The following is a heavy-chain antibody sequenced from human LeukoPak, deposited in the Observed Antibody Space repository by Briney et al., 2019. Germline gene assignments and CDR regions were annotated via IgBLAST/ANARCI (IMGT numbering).Heavy chain of an antibody. CDR3: ARVSAAGTRYYYYGMDV. V-gene: IGHV3-30-3*01. D-gene: IGHD6-13*01. Sequence: PGGSLRLSCAASGFTFSSYAMHWVRQAPGKGLEWVAVISYDGSNKYYADSVKGRFTISRDNSKNTLYLQMNSLRAEDTAVYYCARVSAAGTRYYYYGMDVWGQGTTVTVSS. CDR2: ISYDGSNK. CDR1: GFTFSSYA. J-gene: IGHJ6*02.